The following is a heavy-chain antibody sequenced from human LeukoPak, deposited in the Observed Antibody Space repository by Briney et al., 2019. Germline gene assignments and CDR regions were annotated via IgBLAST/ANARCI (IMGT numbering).Heavy chain of an antibody. Sequence: GSLRLSCAASGFTFSSYSMNWVRQAPGKGLEWVSSISSSSSYIYYADSVKGRFTISRDNAKNSLYLQMDSLRAEDTAVYYCAREGQYSSTSWGGAFDIWGQGTMVTVSS. J-gene: IGHJ3*02. V-gene: IGHV3-21*01. D-gene: IGHD6-13*01. CDR1: GFTFSSYS. CDR2: ISSSSSYI. CDR3: AREGQYSSTSWGGAFDI.